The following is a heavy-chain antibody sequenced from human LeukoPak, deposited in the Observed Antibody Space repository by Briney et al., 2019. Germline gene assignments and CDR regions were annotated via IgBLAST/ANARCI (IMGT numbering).Heavy chain of an antibody. J-gene: IGHJ6*03. CDR3: ARVEKRSVLRWLQLRSYYYYYYMDV. D-gene: IGHD5-24*01. CDR2: IIASNGNT. CDR1: GYTFTSNC. Sequence: ASAQASCKASGYTFTSNCSSCVLRPPAQGRLGWGWIIASNGNTNYTQNLQGRVTMTTGTSTSTAYMELRSLRSDDTAVYYCARVEKRSVLRWLQLRSYYYYYYMDVWGKGTTVTVSS. V-gene: IGHV1-18*01.